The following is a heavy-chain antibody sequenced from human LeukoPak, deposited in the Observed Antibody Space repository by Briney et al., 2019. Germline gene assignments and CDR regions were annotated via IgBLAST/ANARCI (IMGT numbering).Heavy chain of an antibody. V-gene: IGHV3-23*01. CDR3: AKGTGDTGYYFDY. D-gene: IGHD7-27*01. CDR2: IRVGGEL. J-gene: IGHJ4*02. Sequence: GGSLRLSCAASGFTFSDYAMNWVRQAPGKGLEWVSGIRVGGELCYADSVKGRFTISRDNSENTLYLQMSGLRAEDTAVYHCAKGTGDTGYYFDYWGQGTLVTVSS. CDR1: GFTFSDYA.